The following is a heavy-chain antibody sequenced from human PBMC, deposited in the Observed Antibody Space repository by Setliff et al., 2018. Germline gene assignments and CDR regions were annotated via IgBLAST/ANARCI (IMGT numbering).Heavy chain of an antibody. CDR1: GYTLTELS. D-gene: IGHD6-19*01. V-gene: IGHV1-24*01. CDR3: ATLKYSSGWYDY. Sequence: ASVKVSCKVSGYTLTELSMHWVRQAPGKGLEWMGGFDPEDGETIYAQKFQGRVTMTEDTSTGTAYMELSSLRSEDTAVYYCATLKYSSGWYDYWGQGTLVTVSS. CDR2: FDPEDGET. J-gene: IGHJ4*02.